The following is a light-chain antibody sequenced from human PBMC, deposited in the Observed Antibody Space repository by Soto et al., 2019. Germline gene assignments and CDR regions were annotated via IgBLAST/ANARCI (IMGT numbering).Light chain of an antibody. CDR2: GGS. V-gene: IGKV3-20*01. CDR1: QSVRSTY. Sequence: VLTQSPGTLSLSPGERATLSCRAGQSVRSTYLAWYQQKPGQAPRLLIYGGSNRATGIPDRFSGSGSVTDFALTISRLEPEDSAVYYCHQYDNSPMYTFGQGTKLEIK. CDR3: HQYDNSPMYT. J-gene: IGKJ2*01.